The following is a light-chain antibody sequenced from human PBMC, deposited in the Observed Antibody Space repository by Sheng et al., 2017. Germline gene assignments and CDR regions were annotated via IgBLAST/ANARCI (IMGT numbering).Light chain of an antibody. CDR2: DAS. Sequence: EVVLTQSPVTLSVSPGETVALSCRASQSAGNSVAWYQQKPGQPPRLLIYDASTRATDVPVRFSGSGSERQFTLTINRLEPEDFAVYYCQQYDSSPHSFGQGTKLEIK. V-gene: IGKV3-15*01. CDR3: QQYDSSPHS. CDR1: QSAGNS. J-gene: IGKJ2*03.